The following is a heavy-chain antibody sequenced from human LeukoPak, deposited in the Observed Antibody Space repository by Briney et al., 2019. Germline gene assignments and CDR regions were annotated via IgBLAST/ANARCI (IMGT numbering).Heavy chain of an antibody. V-gene: IGHV4-59*12. Sequence: SETLSLTCTVSGGSISNKYWSWIRQPPGKGLEWIGYIYYSGSTNYNPSLKSRVTMSVDTSKNQFSLKLSSVTAADTAVYYCARDKSRTYGSADAFDIWGQGTMVTVSS. CDR3: ARDKSRTYGSADAFDI. D-gene: IGHD3-10*01. CDR2: IYYSGST. J-gene: IGHJ3*02. CDR1: GGSISNKY.